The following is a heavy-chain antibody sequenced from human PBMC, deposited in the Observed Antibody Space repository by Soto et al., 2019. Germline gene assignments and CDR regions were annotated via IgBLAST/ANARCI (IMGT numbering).Heavy chain of an antibody. CDR2: ISYDGSNK. J-gene: IGHJ3*02. D-gene: IGHD1-26*01. V-gene: IGHV3-30*18. Sequence: HPGGSLRLSCAASGFTFSSYGMHWVRQAPGKGLEWVAVISYDGSNKYYADSVKGRFTISRDNSKNTLYLQMNSLRAEDTAVYYCAKDQSGSYWGDAFDIWGQGTMVTVSS. CDR3: AKDQSGSYWGDAFDI. CDR1: GFTFSSYG.